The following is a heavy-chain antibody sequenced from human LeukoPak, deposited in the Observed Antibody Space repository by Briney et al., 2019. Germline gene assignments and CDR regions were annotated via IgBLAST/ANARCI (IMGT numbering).Heavy chain of an antibody. Sequence: PGGSLRLSCAASGFTFSGYTMNWVRQAPGKGLEWVSSISSGSDYIYYADSVQGRFTISRDNAKNSLYLQMNSLRAEDTAVYYCARDYSLTAMDVWGQGTTVTVSS. J-gene: IGHJ6*02. CDR2: ISSGSDYI. CDR3: ARDYSLTAMDV. CDR1: GFTFSGYT. V-gene: IGHV3-21*01. D-gene: IGHD2-15*01.